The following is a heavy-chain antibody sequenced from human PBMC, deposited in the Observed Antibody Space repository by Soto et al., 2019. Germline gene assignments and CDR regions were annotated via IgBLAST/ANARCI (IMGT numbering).Heavy chain of an antibody. D-gene: IGHD3-16*02. CDR1: GYTFTSYG. Sequence: QVQLVQSGAEVKKPGASVKVSCKASGYTFTSYGISWVRQAPGQGLEWMGWISAYYGNTNYLQKLQGRVTMTTDTSASTAYMELTSLRSDATAVYYCARDGGVIALGDLHHWGQGTLVTVSS. CDR3: ARDGGVIALGDLHH. J-gene: IGHJ1*01. CDR2: ISAYYGNT. V-gene: IGHV1-18*04.